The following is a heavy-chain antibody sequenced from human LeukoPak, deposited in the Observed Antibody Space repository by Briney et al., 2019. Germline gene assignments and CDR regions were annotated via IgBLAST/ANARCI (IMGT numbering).Heavy chain of an antibody. J-gene: IGHJ4*02. V-gene: IGHV3-7*01. D-gene: IGHD4-17*01. CDR2: IKQDGSEK. CDR1: RFTFSSYW. Sequence: GGSLRLSCAASRFTFSSYWMSWVRQAPGKGLEWVANIKQDGSEKYYVDSVKGRFTISRDNAKNSLYLQMNSLRAEDTAVYYCARGLIDDYGDYGDYFDYWGQGTLVTVSS. CDR3: ARGLIDDYGDYGDYFDY.